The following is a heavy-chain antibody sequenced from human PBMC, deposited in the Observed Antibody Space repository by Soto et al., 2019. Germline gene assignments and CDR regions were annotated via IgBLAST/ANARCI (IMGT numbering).Heavy chain of an antibody. CDR1: GYTFTSYG. CDR3: ARDIAAADEVHWFDP. Sequence: ASVKVSCKASGYTFTSYGISWVRQAPGQGLEWMGWISAYNGNTNYAQKLQGRVTMTTDTSTSTAYMELRSLRSDDTAVYYCARDIAAADEVHWFDPWGQGTLVTVSS. V-gene: IGHV1-18*01. D-gene: IGHD6-13*01. J-gene: IGHJ5*02. CDR2: ISAYNGNT.